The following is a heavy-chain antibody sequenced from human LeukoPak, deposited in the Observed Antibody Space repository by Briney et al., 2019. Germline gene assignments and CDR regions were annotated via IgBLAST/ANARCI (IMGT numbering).Heavy chain of an antibody. CDR2: IASSGIS. D-gene: IGHD5-18*01. CDR1: GFTFSTYA. V-gene: IGHV3-23*01. Sequence: GGSLRLSCVASGFTFSTYAMTWVRQAPGKGLEWVSSIASSGISYYRDSVRGRYTISRDNYKTTLYLQMNSLRAEDTAIYYCAKGGIGSSSGLDSWGQGTLVTVSS. CDR3: AKGGIGSSSGLDS. J-gene: IGHJ4*02.